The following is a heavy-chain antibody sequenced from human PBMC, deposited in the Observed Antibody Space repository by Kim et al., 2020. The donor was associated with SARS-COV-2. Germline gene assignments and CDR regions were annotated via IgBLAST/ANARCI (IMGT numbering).Heavy chain of an antibody. Sequence: TTNCNPSLKGRVTMSVDTSKNQFSLKLSSVTAADTAVYYCARDRRFGCFDYWGQGSLVTVSA. CDR2: TT. J-gene: IGHJ4*02. CDR3: ARDRRFGCFDY. D-gene: IGHD3-10*01. V-gene: IGHV4-4*07.